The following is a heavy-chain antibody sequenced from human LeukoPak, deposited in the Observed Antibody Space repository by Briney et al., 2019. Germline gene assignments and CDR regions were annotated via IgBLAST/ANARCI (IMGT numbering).Heavy chain of an antibody. J-gene: IGHJ6*03. Sequence: PGGSLRLSCAASGFTFSDAWMSWVRQAPGKGLEWVGRIKSRIDGGTTDYAAPVKGRFTISRDDSKNTLYLQMNSLKTEDTAVYYCARAPYYDFWSGYYYYYYYMDVWGKGTTVTVSS. CDR1: GFTFSDAW. D-gene: IGHD3-3*01. CDR3: ARAPYYDFWSGYYYYYYYMDV. V-gene: IGHV3-15*01. CDR2: IKSRIDGGTT.